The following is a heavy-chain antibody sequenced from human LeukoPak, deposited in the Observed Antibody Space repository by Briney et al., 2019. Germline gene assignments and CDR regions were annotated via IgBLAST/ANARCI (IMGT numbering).Heavy chain of an antibody. V-gene: IGHV3-30-3*01. CDR1: GFTFSSYA. CDR2: ISYDGSNK. D-gene: IGHD6-19*01. J-gene: IGHJ4*02. CDR3: ARDRYSSGWYDY. Sequence: GGSLRLSCAASGFTFSSYAMHWVRQAPGKGLEWVAVISYDGSNKYYADSVKGRFTISRDNSKNTLYLQMNSLRAEDTAVYYCARDRYSSGWYDYWGQGTLVTVSP.